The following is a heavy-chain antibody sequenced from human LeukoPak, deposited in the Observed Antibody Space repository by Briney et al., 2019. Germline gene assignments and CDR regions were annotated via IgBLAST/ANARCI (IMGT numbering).Heavy chain of an antibody. CDR2: INSGGST. J-gene: IGHJ4*02. CDR3: VRSCGSYLVFDY. D-gene: IGHD1-26*01. V-gene: IGHV3-66*01. Sequence: GGSLRLSCAASGFTVSSNYMSWVRQAPGKGLEWVSFINSGGSTYHADSVRGRFTISRDNSKNTLYLQMNSLRAQDTAVYYCVRSCGSYLVFDYWGQGTLVAVSS. CDR1: GFTVSSNY.